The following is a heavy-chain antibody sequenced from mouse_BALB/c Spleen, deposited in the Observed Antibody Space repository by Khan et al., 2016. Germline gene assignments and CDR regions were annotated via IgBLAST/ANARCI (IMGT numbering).Heavy chain of an antibody. V-gene: IGHV1S81*02. J-gene: IGHJ2*01. CDR2: TNPTNGRT. D-gene: IGHD1-1*01. Sequence: QVQLVQSGAELVKAGASVKMSCTASGYTFTSYWMHWVKQRLGQGLEWFAETNPTNGRTYYNEKFKSKATLTVDKSSSTAYMLLSGPTFEDSAVCYSARIKKIVATYFDYWGQGTTLTVSS. CDR3: ARIKKIVATYFDY. CDR1: GYTFTSYW.